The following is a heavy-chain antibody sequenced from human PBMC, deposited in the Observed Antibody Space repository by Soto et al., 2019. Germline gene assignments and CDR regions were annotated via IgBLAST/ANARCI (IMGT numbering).Heavy chain of an antibody. CDR3: ARSYDYVWGSYPPHWFDP. D-gene: IGHD3-16*02. CDR1: GGSVSVDSYY. Sequence: SETLSLTCAVSGGSVSVDSYYWAWLRQPPGKGLEWIATIHYRGSTYYATSLKSRVTISIDTSKNQFSLMLASVTAADTAVYYCARSYDYVWGSYPPHWFDPWGQGTLVTVSS. V-gene: IGHV4-39*07. CDR2: IHYRGST. J-gene: IGHJ5*02.